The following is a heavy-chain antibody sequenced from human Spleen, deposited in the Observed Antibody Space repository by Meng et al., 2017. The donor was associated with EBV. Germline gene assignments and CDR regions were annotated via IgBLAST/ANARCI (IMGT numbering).Heavy chain of an antibody. CDR1: AGFVICDNYY. Sequence: QMQRRGSGPGLVKPLETLSLTCTVSAGFVICDNYYWGWIRQPPGKGLEYIGYVYGAGSPNYNPSLKSRVTISMDTSKIQVSLKLTSVTAADTAVYYCARDSGVRGEWGQGTLVTVSS. V-gene: IGHV4-61*01. CDR3: ARDSGVRGE. J-gene: IGHJ4*02. D-gene: IGHD2-15*01. CDR2: VYGAGSP.